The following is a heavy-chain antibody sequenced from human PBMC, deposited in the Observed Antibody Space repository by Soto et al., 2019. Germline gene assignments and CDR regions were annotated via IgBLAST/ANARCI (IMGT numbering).Heavy chain of an antibody. Sequence: SGGSLRLSCAASGFTFSSYGRHWVRQAPGKGLEWVAVISYDGSNKYYADSVKGRFTISRDNSKNTLYLQMNSLRAEDTAVYYCAQTYYDFWSGYSGFDYWGQGTMVTVSS. CDR1: GFTFSSYG. J-gene: IGHJ4*02. CDR2: ISYDGSNK. CDR3: AQTYYDFWSGYSGFDY. D-gene: IGHD3-3*01. V-gene: IGHV3-30*03.